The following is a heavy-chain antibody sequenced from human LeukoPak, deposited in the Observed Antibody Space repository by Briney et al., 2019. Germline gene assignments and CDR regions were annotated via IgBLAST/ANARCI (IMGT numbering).Heavy chain of an antibody. CDR1: GYSISNGYY. CDR2: LYHSDSA. V-gene: IGHV4-38-2*01. CDR3: ARQHDSYYYYYIDV. Sequence: SETLSLTCAVSGYSISNGYYWVWIRQPPGRGREWIGSLYHSDSAYYNTSLRSRVSMSVDTSKNQFSLTLSFVTAADTAVYYCARQHDSYYYYYIDVWGSGTTVTVSS. J-gene: IGHJ6*03.